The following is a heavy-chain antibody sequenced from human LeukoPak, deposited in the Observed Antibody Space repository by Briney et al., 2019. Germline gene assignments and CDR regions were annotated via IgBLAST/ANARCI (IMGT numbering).Heavy chain of an antibody. V-gene: IGHV3-23*01. CDR2: ISGSGGST. CDR1: GFTFSSYA. D-gene: IGHD6-13*01. CDR3: ARVPYKEQPLDY. Sequence: GGSLRLSCAASGFTFSSYAMTWVRQAPGKGLEWVSGISGSGGSTYYADSVKGRFTISRDNSKNTLYLQMNSLRAEDTAVYYCARVPYKEQPLDYWGQGTLVTVSS. J-gene: IGHJ4*02.